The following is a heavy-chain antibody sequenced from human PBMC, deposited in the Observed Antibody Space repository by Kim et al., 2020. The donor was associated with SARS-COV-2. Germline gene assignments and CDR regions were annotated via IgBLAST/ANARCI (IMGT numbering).Heavy chain of an antibody. D-gene: IGHD6-19*01. CDR3: ALGGGSGWSLGDFQH. J-gene: IGHJ1*01. Sequence: ASVKVSCKASGYTFTSYYMHWVRQAPGQGLEWMGIINPSGGSTSYAQKFQGRVTMTRDTSTSTVYMELSSLRSEDTAVYYCALGGGSGWSLGDFQHWGQGTLVTVSS. CDR2: INPSGGST. CDR1: GYTFTSYY. V-gene: IGHV1-46*01.